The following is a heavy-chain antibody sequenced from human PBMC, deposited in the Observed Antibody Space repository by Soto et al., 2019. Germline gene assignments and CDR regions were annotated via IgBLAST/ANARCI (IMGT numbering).Heavy chain of an antibody. J-gene: IGHJ4*02. V-gene: IGHV3-74*03. CDR2: INTDGSVA. D-gene: IGHD3-3*02. Sequence: EVQLVESGGGLVQPGESLRLSCAASGLTFRSYWMHWVRQAPGKGLVWVSRINTDGSVAMYVDSVKGRFTISRDNAKNTRYLHMTTLRAEDTAVYYCVRDMQFWRLDSWGQGTLVTVSS. CDR1: GLTFRSYW. CDR3: VRDMQFWRLDS.